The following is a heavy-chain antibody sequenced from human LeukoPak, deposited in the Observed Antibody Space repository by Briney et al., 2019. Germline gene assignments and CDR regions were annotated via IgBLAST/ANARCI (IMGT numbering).Heavy chain of an antibody. D-gene: IGHD3-10*01. J-gene: IGHJ5*02. V-gene: IGHV1-18*01. CDR1: GYTFTSYG. CDR3: ARESTMVRGVIINWFDP. Sequence: ASVTVSCKASGYTFTSYGISWVRQAPGQGLEWMGWISPYNGNTNYAQKLQDRVTMTTDTSTSTAYMELRSLRSDDTAVYYCARESTMVRGVIINWFDPWGQGTLVTVSS. CDR2: ISPYNGNT.